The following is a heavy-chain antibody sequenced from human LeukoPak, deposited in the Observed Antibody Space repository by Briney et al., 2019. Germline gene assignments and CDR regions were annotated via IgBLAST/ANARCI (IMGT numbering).Heavy chain of an antibody. D-gene: IGHD1-26*01. V-gene: IGHV1-69*05. CDR2: IIPIFGTA. J-gene: IGHJ4*02. Sequence: SVKVSCKASGGTFSSYAISWVRQAPGQGLEWMGRIIPIFGTANYAQKFQGRVTITTYESTSTAYMELSSLRSEDTAVYYCARVSGHLKWELVDYWGQGTLVTVSS. CDR1: GGTFSSYA. CDR3: ARVSGHLKWELVDY.